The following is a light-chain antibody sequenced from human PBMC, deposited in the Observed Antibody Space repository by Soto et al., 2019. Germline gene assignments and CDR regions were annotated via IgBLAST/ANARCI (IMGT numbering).Light chain of an antibody. Sequence: IHRTHSPSTLSASIGDIVTITCRASQNINNWIAWYQQKPGKAPKFLIYDASTLESGVPSRFSGSGFGTEFSLTISSLQPDDSGSYYCQHMRTFGQGTKVDIK. CDR2: DAS. V-gene: IGKV1-5*01. J-gene: IGKJ1*01. CDR1: QNINNW. CDR3: QHMRT.